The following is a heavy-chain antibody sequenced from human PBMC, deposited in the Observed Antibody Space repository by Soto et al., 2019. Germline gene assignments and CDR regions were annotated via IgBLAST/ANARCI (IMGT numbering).Heavy chain of an antibody. J-gene: IGHJ3*01. V-gene: IGHV3-48*03. Sequence: GGSLRLSCTASGFSSSNYEMNWIRQAPGKGLEWVSHISTTGTSPYYADSVRGRFTVSRDTANNSIYLQMNSLRAEDTALYYCARDGHRGPSDAFDVWGQGTMVTVSS. D-gene: IGHD3-10*01. CDR2: ISTTGTSP. CDR1: GFSSSNYE. CDR3: ARDGHRGPSDAFDV.